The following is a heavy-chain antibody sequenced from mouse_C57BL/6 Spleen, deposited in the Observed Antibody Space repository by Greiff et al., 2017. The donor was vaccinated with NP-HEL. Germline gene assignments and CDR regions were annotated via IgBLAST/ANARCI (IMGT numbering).Heavy chain of an antibody. CDR1: GYSFTGYY. D-gene: IGHD3-1*01. CDR2: INPSTGGT. CDR3: ARGRDRAY. V-gene: IGHV1-42*01. Sequence: VQLQQSGPELVKPGASVKISCKASGYSFTGYYMNWVKQSPEKSLEWIGEINPSTGGTTYNQKFKAKATLTVDKSSSTAYMQLKSLTSEDSAVYYCARGRDRAYWGQGTTLTVSS. J-gene: IGHJ2*01.